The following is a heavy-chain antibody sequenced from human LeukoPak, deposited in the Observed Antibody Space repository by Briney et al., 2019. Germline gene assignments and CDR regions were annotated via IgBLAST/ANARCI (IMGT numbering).Heavy chain of an antibody. CDR3: AREEWFDP. J-gene: IGHJ5*02. CDR2: IYYSGST. Sequence: SETLSLTCKVSGGSISSGGYYWSWIRQPPGKSLEWIGYIYYSGSTYYNPSLKSRVTLSVDTSKNQFSLKLSSVTAADTAVYYCAREEWFDPWGQGTLVTVSS. V-gene: IGHV4-30-4*08. CDR1: GGSISSGGYY.